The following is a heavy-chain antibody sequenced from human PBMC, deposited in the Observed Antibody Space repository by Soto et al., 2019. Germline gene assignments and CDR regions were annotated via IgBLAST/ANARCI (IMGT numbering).Heavy chain of an antibody. Sequence: GGSLRLSCAASGFTFSSYSMNWVRQAPGKGLEWVSSISSSSSYIYYADSVKGRFTISRDNAKNSLYLQMNSLRAEDTAVYYCARVRDIVVVPAAGEGMDVWGQGTTVTVS. D-gene: IGHD2-2*01. V-gene: IGHV3-21*01. CDR3: ARVRDIVVVPAAGEGMDV. CDR1: GFTFSSYS. CDR2: ISSSSSYI. J-gene: IGHJ6*02.